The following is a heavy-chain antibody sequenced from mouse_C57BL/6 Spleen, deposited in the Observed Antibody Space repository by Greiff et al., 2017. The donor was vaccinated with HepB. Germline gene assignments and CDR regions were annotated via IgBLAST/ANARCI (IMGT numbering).Heavy chain of an antibody. D-gene: IGHD2-1*01. CDR3: TTGIYYALGY. Sequence: VQLQQSGAELVRPGASVKLSCTASGFNIKDDYMHWVKQRPEQGLEWIGWIDPENGDTEYASKFQGKATITADTSSNTAYLQLSSLTSEDTAVYYCTTGIYYALGYWGQGTTLTVSS. CDR1: GFNIKDDY. CDR2: IDPENGDT. J-gene: IGHJ2*01. V-gene: IGHV14-4*01.